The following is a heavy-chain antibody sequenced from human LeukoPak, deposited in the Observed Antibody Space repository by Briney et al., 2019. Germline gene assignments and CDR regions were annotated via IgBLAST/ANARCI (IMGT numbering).Heavy chain of an antibody. J-gene: IGHJ6*03. Sequence: SETLSLTCTVSGGSISSSSYYWGWIRQPPGKGLEWIGSIYCSGSTYYNPSLKSRVTISVDTSKNQFSLKLSSVTAADTAVYYCARSPYCGSTSCYVGGGYMDVWGKGTTVTVSS. V-gene: IGHV4-39*01. CDR2: IYCSGST. CDR1: GGSISSSSYY. CDR3: ARSPYCGSTSCYVGGGYMDV. D-gene: IGHD2-2*01.